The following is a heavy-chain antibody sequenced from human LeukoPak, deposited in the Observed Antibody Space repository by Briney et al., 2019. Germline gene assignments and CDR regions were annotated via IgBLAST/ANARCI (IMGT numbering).Heavy chain of an antibody. CDR2: VFYTGST. V-gene: IGHV4-59*08. J-gene: IGHJ1*01. CDR3: ARHFLTAGYFQH. Sequence: SETLSLTCTVSGGSLSSYYWSWIRQPPGRGLEWIGYVFYTGSTNYNPSVKSRVSISINTAKNQFSLELSSVSAADTAVYYCARHFLTAGYFQHWGQGALVTVSS. D-gene: IGHD6-13*01. CDR1: GGSLSSYY.